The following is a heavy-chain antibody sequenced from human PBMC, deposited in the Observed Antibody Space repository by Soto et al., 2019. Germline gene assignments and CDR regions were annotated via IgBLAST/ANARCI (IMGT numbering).Heavy chain of an antibody. CDR3: ARARYWNLDS. D-gene: IGHD1-1*01. CDR1: VVTIRSPDW. V-gene: IGHV4-4*02. CDR2: IFQSGST. J-gene: IGHJ4*02. Sequence: WETLSLTCGVSVVTIRSPDWWTWVRQPPGKGLEWIGEIFQSGSTNYTPSLESRVNISVDIFDNKLSLELHSVDIADTAVYYCARARYWNLDSWRQGTPVTVSS.